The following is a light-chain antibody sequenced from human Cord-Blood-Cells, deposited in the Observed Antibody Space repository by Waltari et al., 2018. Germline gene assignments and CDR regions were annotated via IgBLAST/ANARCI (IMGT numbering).Light chain of an antibody. CDR1: QSVSSSY. CDR2: GAS. Sequence: EIVLTQSPGTLSLSPGERATLSCRASQSVSSSYLAWYQQKPGQAPRLLIYGASSMATGSPDRFSGSGSGTDFTLTISRLEPEDFAVYYCQQYGSSPTWTFGQGTKVEIK. CDR3: QQYGSSPTWT. V-gene: IGKV3-20*01. J-gene: IGKJ1*01.